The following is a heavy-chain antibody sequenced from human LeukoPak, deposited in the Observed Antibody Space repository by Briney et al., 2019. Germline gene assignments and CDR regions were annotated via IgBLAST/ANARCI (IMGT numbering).Heavy chain of an antibody. CDR2: IYRSGST. CDR3: ARDNYIPDY. CDR1: GYSISDGYH. J-gene: IGHJ4*02. V-gene: IGHV4-38-2*02. D-gene: IGHD1-7*01. Sequence: SETLSLTCTVSGYSISDGYHWGWIRQPPGKGLERIGNIYRSGSTYYTPSLTSRVTISMDTSKNQFSLNLSSVTAADTAVYYCARDNYIPDYWGQGILVTVSS.